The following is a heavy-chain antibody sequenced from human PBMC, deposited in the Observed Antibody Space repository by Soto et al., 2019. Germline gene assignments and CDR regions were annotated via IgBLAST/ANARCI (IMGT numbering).Heavy chain of an antibody. J-gene: IGHJ3*02. CDR3: ARDTLLHGWGDAFDI. Sequence: PGGSLRLSCAASGFTVSSNYMSWVRQAPGKGLEWVSVIYSGGSTYYADSVKGRFTISRDNSKNTLCLQMNSLRAEDTAVYYCARDTLLHGWGDAFDIWGQGTMDTVSS. D-gene: IGHD6-19*01. CDR2: IYSGGST. CDR1: GFTVSSNY. V-gene: IGHV3-53*01.